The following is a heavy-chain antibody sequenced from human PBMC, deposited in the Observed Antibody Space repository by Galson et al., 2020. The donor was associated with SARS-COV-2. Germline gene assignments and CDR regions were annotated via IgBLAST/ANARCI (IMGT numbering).Heavy chain of an antibody. V-gene: IGHV4-34*01. Sequence: SETLSLTCAVYGGSFSGYYWIWIRQPPGKGLEWFGEINHSGSTNYNASLKSRVTILADTSKNQFSLKLSSVTAADTAVYYCARGSNIAAGGTGARYMDVWGKGITVTVSS. D-gene: IGHD6-13*01. CDR1: GGSFSGYY. CDR3: ARGSNIAAGGTGARYMDV. J-gene: IGHJ6*03. CDR2: INHSGST.